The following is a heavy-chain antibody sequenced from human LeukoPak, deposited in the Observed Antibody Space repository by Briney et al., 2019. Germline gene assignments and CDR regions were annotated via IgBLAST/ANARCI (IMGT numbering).Heavy chain of an antibody. V-gene: IGHV3-11*01. CDR2: ISGSSSAI. J-gene: IGHJ4*02. Sequence: GGSLRLSCAASGFTFSDYYMSWIRRAPGKGMECISYISGSSSAIYYADSVKGRFIISRDNAKNLLHLQMNSLSAEDTAVYYCARYESDIVATPPFDYWGQGTLVTVSS. CDR1: GFTFSDYY. CDR3: ARYESDIVATPPFDY. D-gene: IGHD5-12*01.